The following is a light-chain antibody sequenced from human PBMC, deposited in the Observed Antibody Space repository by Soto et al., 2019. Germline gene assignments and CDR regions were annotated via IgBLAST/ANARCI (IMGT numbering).Light chain of an antibody. CDR3: QQYINLWT. CDR2: GAS. CDR1: QSVSSN. V-gene: IGKV3-15*01. Sequence: EIVMTQSPATLSVSPGERATLSCRASQSVSSNLAWYQQKPGQSPRLLIYGASTRATGVPARFSGSGSGTEFTLTISSLQSEDFAVYYCQQYINLWTFGQGTKVAIK. J-gene: IGKJ1*01.